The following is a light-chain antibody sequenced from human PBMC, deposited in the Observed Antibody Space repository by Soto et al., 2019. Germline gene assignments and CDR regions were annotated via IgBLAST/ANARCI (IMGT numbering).Light chain of an antibody. J-gene: IGKJ4*01. CDR3: QQLLT. V-gene: IGKV1-9*01. CDR2: AAS. CDR1: QGISSY. Sequence: IQLTQSPSSLSASVGDRVTITCRASQGISSYLAWYQQKPGKAPKLLIYAASTLQSGVPSRLSGSGSGTDFTLTISSLQPEDFATYYCQQLLTFGGGTKVRSN.